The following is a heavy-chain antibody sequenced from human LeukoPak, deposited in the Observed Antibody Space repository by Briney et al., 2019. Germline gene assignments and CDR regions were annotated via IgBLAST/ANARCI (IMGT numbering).Heavy chain of an antibody. CDR3: AREESGTSSFDY. J-gene: IGHJ4*02. V-gene: IGHV4-30-4*01. CDR2: IYYSGST. D-gene: IGHD1-26*01. CDR1: GGSISSGDYY. Sequence: PSETLSLTCTVSGGSISSGDYYWSWIRQPPGKGLEWIGYIYYSGSTYYNPSLKSRVTISVDTSKNQFSLKLSSVTAADTAVYYCAREESGTSSFDYWGQGALVTVSS.